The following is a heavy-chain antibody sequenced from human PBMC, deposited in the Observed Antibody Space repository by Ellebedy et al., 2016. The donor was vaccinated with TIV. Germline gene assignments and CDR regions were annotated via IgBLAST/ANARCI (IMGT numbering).Heavy chain of an antibody. CDR3: ARASTRRGGNYY. J-gene: IGHJ4*02. CDR1: GGSFSGYY. D-gene: IGHD4-23*01. CDR2: INHTGRT. V-gene: IGHV4-34*01. Sequence: SETLSLXXAVYGGSFSGYYWSWIRQPPGKGLEWIGEINHTGRTNYNPSLKSRVTISVDTSKNQFSLKLSSVTAADTAVYYCARASTRRGGNYYWGQGTLVTVSS.